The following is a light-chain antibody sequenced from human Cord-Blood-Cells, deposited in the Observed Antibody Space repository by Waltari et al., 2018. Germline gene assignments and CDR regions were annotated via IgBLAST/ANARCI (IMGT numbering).Light chain of an antibody. CDR2: GAS. V-gene: IGKV3-20*01. Sequence: EIVLTQSPGPLSLSPGERATLSCRASQSVSSSYLAGYQQKPGQAPRLLIYGASSRATGIPDRFSGSGSGTDFTLTISRLEPEDFAVYYCQQYGSSPWTFGQGTKVEIK. CDR1: QSVSSSY. CDR3: QQYGSSPWT. J-gene: IGKJ1*01.